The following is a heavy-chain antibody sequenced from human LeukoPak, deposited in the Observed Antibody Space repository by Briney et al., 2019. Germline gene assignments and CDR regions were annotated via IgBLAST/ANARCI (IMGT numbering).Heavy chain of an antibody. CDR1: GFTFSSYD. CDR3: ATSPSCSGGSCYLFDY. D-gene: IGHD2-15*01. J-gene: IGHJ4*02. CDR2: ISDSGGST. V-gene: IGHV3-23*01. Sequence: PGGSMRLSCADSGFTFSSYDMNWVRQAPGKGLEWVSTISDSGGSTYYVDSVKGRFTISRDDSKNTLFLQMNSLRAEDTAVYYCATSPSCSGGSCYLFDYWGQGTLVTVSS.